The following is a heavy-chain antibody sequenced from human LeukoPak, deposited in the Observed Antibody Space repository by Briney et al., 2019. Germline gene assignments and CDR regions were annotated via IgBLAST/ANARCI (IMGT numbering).Heavy chain of an antibody. CDR2: IYHSGST. D-gene: IGHD2-15*01. Sequence: SETLSLTCTVSGYSISNGYYWGWIRQPPGKGLEWIGSIYHSGSTYYNPSLKSRVTISVDTSKNQFSLKLSSVTAADTAVYYCAREASSDLSCSGGSCYSGWFDPWGQGTLVTVSS. CDR1: GYSISNGYY. CDR3: AREASSDLSCSGGSCYSGWFDP. J-gene: IGHJ5*02. V-gene: IGHV4-38-2*02.